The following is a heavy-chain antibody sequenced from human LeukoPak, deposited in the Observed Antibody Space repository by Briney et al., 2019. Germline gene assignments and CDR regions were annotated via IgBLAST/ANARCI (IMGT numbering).Heavy chain of an antibody. CDR3: ARDPGDVGLNYYYGMDV. CDR1: GYTFTSYY. Sequence: ASVKVSCKASGYTFTSYYMHWVRQAPGQGLEWMGIINPSGGSTSYAQKFQGRVTMTRDTSTSTVYMELSSLRSEDTAVYYCARDPGDVGLNYYYGMDVWGQGTTVTVSS. CDR2: INPSGGST. J-gene: IGHJ6*02. V-gene: IGHV1-46*01.